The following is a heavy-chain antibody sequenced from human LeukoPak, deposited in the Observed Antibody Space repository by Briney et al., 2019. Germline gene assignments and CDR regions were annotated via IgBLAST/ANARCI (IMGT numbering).Heavy chain of an antibody. J-gene: IGHJ5*02. D-gene: IGHD3-3*01. V-gene: IGHV4-61*02. CDR3: ASRTYYDVLQNWFDP. Sequence: PSETLSLTCTVSGGSISSGSYYWSWIRQPAGKGLEWIGRIYTSGSTNYNPPLKSRVTISVDTSKNQFSLKLSSVTAADTAVYYCASRTYYDVLQNWFDPWGQGTLVTVSS. CDR2: IYTSGST. CDR1: GGSISSGSYY.